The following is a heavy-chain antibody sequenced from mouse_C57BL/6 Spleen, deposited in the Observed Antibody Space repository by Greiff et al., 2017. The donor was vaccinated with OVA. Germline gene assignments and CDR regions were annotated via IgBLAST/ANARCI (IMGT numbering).Heavy chain of an antibody. Sequence: VQLQQSGPELVKPGASVKIPCKASGYTFTDYNMDWVKQSHGKSLEWIGDINPNNGGTIYNQKFKGKATLTVDKSSSTAYMELRSLTSEDTAVYYCARRGYDYGGLFAYWGQGTLVTVSA. D-gene: IGHD2-4*01. CDR2: INPNNGGT. CDR1: GYTFTDYN. V-gene: IGHV1-18*01. J-gene: IGHJ3*01. CDR3: ARRGYDYGGLFAY.